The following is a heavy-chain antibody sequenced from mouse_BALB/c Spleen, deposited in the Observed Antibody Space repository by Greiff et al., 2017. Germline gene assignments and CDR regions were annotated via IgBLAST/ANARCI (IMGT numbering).Heavy chain of an antibody. CDR1: GYSFTGYF. Sequence: VQLQQSGPELVKPGASVKISCKASGYSFTGYFMNWVMQSHGKSLEWIGRINPYNGDTFYNQKFKGKATLTVDKSSSTAHMELRSLASEDSAVYYCARWGSRFAYWGQGTLVTVSA. J-gene: IGHJ3*01. CDR3: ARWGSRFAY. CDR2: INPYNGDT. V-gene: IGHV1-20*02. D-gene: IGHD1-1*02.